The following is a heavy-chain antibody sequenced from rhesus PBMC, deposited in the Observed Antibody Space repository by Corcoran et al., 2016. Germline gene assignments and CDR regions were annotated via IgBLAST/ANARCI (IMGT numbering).Heavy chain of an antibody. Sequence: QVQLQESGPGLVKPSETLSLTCAVSGGSVSSSNWWSWIRQPPGKGREWIGYIGGSSGSTNYHPSLKSRVTISKDTSKNQFSLKLSSVTAADTAVYYCARGAYSGSLDYWGQGVLVTVSS. CDR1: GGSVSSSNW. CDR3: ARGAYSGSLDY. D-gene: IGHD3-16*01. V-gene: IGHV4S19*01. J-gene: IGHJ4*01. CDR2: IGGSSGST.